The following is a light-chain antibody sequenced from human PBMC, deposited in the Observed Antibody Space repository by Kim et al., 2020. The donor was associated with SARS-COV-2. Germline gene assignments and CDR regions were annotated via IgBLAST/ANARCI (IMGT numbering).Light chain of an antibody. J-gene: IGLJ3*02. CDR3: SAWDNSLGAWV. CDR2: RNN. V-gene: IGLV10-54*04. Sequence: RQTAKLTCTGNTNNVGNEGAAWLQQHQAHPPKLLSYRNNNRPSGISERYSASRSGNTASLTITGLQPEDEADYYCSAWDNSLGAWVFGGGTQLTVL. CDR1: TNNVGNEG.